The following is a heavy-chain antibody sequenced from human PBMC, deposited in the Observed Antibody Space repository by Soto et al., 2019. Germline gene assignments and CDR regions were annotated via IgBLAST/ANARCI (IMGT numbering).Heavy chain of an antibody. CDR2: IYFTGST. Sequence: QVQLQESGPGLVKPSQTLSLTCTVSGGSISRGDYYWSWIRQPPGKGLEWIGYIYFTGSTYYNPSLKRRVTIAVDTAKNQFSLNLTSVTDADTAVYYCARGGNLDPWGQGTLVTVSS. CDR1: GGSISRGDYY. V-gene: IGHV4-30-4*01. D-gene: IGHD2-15*01. J-gene: IGHJ5*02. CDR3: ARGGNLDP.